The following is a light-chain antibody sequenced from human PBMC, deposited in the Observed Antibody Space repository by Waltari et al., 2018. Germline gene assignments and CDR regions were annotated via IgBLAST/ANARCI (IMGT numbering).Light chain of an antibody. V-gene: IGLV1-47*01. CDR3: ATWDDSVSAYI. Sequence: CYTQLPDLAPKLLMYTPPHQHTGVPVRFSGSKSGTSASLAINGLRSEDEAVYYCATWDDSVSAYIFGSGTEVSVL. CDR2: TPP. J-gene: IGLJ1*01.